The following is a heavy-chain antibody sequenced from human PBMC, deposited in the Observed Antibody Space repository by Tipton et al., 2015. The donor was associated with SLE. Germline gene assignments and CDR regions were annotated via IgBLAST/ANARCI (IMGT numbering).Heavy chain of an antibody. CDR3: ARWEVGYTTNWERFDC. Sequence: TLSLTCTVSGGSTTSGNYYWSWIRQPAGKGLEWIGRVSASGSTNYNPSLKSRVTISLDTSRNQFSLRLSSVTAADTAVYFCARWEVGYTTNWERFDCWGQGTLVTVSS. V-gene: IGHV4-61*02. CDR2: VSASGST. CDR1: GGSTTSGNYY. D-gene: IGHD1-1*01. J-gene: IGHJ4*02.